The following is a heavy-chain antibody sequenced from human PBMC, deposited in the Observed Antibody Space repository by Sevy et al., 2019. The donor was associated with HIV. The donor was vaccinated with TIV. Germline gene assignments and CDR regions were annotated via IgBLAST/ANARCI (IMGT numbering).Heavy chain of an antibody. V-gene: IGHV3-23*01. D-gene: IGHD3-22*01. CDR2: IYGSGSVSTIYGSGSVT. CDR3: AGAHYDSSGSFDAFDL. Sequence: GGSLRLSCAASGFTFNTYAMNWVRQAPGKGLEWVSTIYGSGSVSTIYGSGSVTYHADSLKGRFTISRDNSKNTLYLQMNSLRTEDTAVYFCAGAHYDSSGSFDAFDLWGQGTMVTVSS. J-gene: IGHJ3*01. CDR1: GFTFNTYA.